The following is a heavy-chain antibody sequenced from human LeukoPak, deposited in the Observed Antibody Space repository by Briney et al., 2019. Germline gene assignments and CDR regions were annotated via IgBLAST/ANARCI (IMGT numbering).Heavy chain of an antibody. Sequence: GGSLRLSCAASGFTFSSNYMSWVRQAPGKGLEWVSVIYSGGSTYYTDSVKGRFTISRDNSKNTLYLQMSSLRAEDTAVYYCARDQYDFWSGFSGYYGMDVWGQGTTVTVSS. CDR3: ARDQYDFWSGFSGYYGMDV. CDR2: IYSGGST. V-gene: IGHV3-53*01. D-gene: IGHD3-3*01. J-gene: IGHJ6*02. CDR1: GFTFSSNY.